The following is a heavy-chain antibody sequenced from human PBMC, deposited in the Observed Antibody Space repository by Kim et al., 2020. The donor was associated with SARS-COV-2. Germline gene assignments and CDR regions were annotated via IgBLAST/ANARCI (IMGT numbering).Heavy chain of an antibody. CDR2: ITGSGGST. CDR1: GFTFNTYT. CDR3: ARTRASHDSGGTPFDS. V-gene: IGHV3-23*01. Sequence: GGSLRLSCAASGFTFNTYTMTWVRQAPGKGLEWVAAITGSGGSTSYADSVKGRFTISRDNSKNTLFLQMSSLRAEDTAIYYCARTRASHDSGGTPFDSWGQGNLVTVSS. J-gene: IGHJ4*02. D-gene: IGHD1-7*01.